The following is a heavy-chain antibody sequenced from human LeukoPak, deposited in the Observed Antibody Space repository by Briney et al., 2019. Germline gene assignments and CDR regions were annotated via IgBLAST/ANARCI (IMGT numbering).Heavy chain of an antibody. Sequence: ASVKVSCNASGYTFTSYPMNWVRQAPGQGLEYMGWINTNTGNPTYAQGFTGRFVFSLDTSVSTAYLQISSLKAEDTAVYYCARDLWSTVTTRNDAFDIWGQGTMVTVSS. CDR1: GYTFTSYP. J-gene: IGHJ3*02. CDR3: ARDLWSTVTTRNDAFDI. CDR2: INTNTGNP. D-gene: IGHD4-17*01. V-gene: IGHV7-4-1*02.